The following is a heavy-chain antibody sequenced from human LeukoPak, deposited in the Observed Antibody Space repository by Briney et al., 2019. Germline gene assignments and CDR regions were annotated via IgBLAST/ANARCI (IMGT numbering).Heavy chain of an antibody. CDR2: IYYSGST. CDR1: GGSISSYY. CDR3: ARQAGLGYCSGGSCYYFDY. D-gene: IGHD2-15*01. Sequence: SETLSLTCTVSGGSISSYYWSWIPQPPGKGLEWIGYIYYSGSTNYNPSLKSRVTISVDTSKNQFSLKLSSVTAADTAVYYCARQAGLGYCSGGSCYYFDYWGQGTLVTVSS. J-gene: IGHJ4*02. V-gene: IGHV4-59*08.